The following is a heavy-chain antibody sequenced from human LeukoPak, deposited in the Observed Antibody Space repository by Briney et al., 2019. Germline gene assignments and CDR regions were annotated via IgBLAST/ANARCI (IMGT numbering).Heavy chain of an antibody. D-gene: IGHD7-27*01. V-gene: IGHV4-39*01. J-gene: IGHJ4*02. CDR3: ARRDWGQYYFDY. Sequence: PSETLSLTCTVSGGSISSSTYYWGWIRQPPGKGLEWIGSIYYSGSTYYNPSLKSRATISVDASKNQFSLKLSSVTAADTAVYYCARRDWGQYYFDYWGQGTLVTVSS. CDR1: GGSISSSTYY. CDR2: IYYSGST.